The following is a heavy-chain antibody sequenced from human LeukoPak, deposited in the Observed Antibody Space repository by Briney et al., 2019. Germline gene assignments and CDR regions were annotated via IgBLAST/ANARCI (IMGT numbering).Heavy chain of an antibody. CDR3: ANTPAPGGYCDSSGYDAFDI. CDR2: ISYDGSNK. CDR1: GFTFSSYG. V-gene: IGHV3-30*18. J-gene: IGHJ3*02. Sequence: GGSLRLSCAASGFTFSSYGMHWVRQAPGKGLEWVAVISYDGSNKYYADSVKGRFTISRDNSKNTLYLQMNSLRAEDTAVYYCANTPAPGGYCDSSGYDAFDIWGQGTMVTVSS. D-gene: IGHD3-22*01.